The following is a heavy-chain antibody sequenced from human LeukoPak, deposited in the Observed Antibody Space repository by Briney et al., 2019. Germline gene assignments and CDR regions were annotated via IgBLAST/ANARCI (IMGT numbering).Heavy chain of an antibody. CDR2: IYYSGST. Sequence: ASETLSLTCTVSGGSTSSYYWGWIRQPPGKGLEWIGSIYYSGSTYYNPSLKSRVTISVDTSKNQFSLKLNSVTATDTAVYYCARHYGPWGQGTLVTVSS. CDR1: GGSTSSYY. CDR3: ARHYGP. V-gene: IGHV4-39*01. D-gene: IGHD3-10*01. J-gene: IGHJ4*02.